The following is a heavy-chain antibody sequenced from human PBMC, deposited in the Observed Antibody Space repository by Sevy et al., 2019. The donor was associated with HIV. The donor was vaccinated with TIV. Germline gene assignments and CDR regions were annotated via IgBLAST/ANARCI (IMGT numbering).Heavy chain of an antibody. CDR2: IYPDDSDT. V-gene: IGHV5-51*01. CDR1: GYSFTTYW. CDR3: ARGYSDTTNFHH. Sequence: GESLKISCKGSGYSFTTYWIGWVRQMPGKGLEWMGVIYPDDSDTRYSPSFQGHVTISAVKSNSTAYLEWNSLKASDTAMYYCARGYSDTTNFHHWGQGTLVTVSS. D-gene: IGHD1-1*01. J-gene: IGHJ1*01.